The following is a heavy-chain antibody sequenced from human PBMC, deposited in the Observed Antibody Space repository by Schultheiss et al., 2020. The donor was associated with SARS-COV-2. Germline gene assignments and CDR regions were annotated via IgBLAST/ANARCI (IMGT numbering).Heavy chain of an antibody. CDR2: ISAYNGNT. J-gene: IGHJ6*02. CDR3: ARDRFTIFGVVTPGHYYGMDV. D-gene: IGHD3-3*01. Sequence: ASVKVSCKASGYTFTSYGISWVRQAPGQGLEWMGWISAYNGNTNYAQKLQGRVTMTTDTSTSTAYMELRSLRSDDTAVYYCARDRFTIFGVVTPGHYYGMDVWAKGPRSPSP. V-gene: IGHV1-18*01. CDR1: GYTFTSYG.